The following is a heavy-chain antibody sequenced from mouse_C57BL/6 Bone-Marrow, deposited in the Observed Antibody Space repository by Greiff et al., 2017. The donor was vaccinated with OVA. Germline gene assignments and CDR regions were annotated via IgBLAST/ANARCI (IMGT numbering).Heavy chain of an antibody. J-gene: IGHJ2*01. Sequence: EVQLVESGGDLVKPGGSLKLSCAASGFTFSSYGMSWVRQTPDKRLEWVATISSGGSYTYYPDSVKGRFTISRDNAKNTLYLQMSSLKSEDTAMYYCARRNYYGSSRDYWGQGTTRTVSS. CDR3: ARRNYYGSSRDY. CDR1: GFTFSSYG. D-gene: IGHD1-1*01. CDR2: ISSGGSYT. V-gene: IGHV5-6*01.